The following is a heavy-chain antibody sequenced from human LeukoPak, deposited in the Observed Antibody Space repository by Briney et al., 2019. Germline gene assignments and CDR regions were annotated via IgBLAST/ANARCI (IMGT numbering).Heavy chain of an antibody. Sequence: GGSLRLSCAASGFTFSSYAMHWVRQAPGKGLEWVAVISYDGSNKYYADSVKGRFTISRDNSKNTLYVQMKSLRAEDTAVYYCARDDCGSTSCHGGYQYYYGMEIGGPGTTFTVSS. CDR2: ISYDGSNK. CDR1: GFTFSSYA. CDR3: ARDDCGSTSCHGGYQYYYGMEI. D-gene: IGHD2-2*01. V-gene: IGHV3-30-3*01. J-gene: IGHJ6*02.